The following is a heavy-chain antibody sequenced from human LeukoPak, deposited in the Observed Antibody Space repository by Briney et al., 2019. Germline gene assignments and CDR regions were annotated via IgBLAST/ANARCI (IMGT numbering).Heavy chain of an antibody. D-gene: IGHD6-19*01. CDR3: ARVGYSSGWTGGPNDY. Sequence: GGSLRLSCAASGFTFSSYDIHWVRQATGKGLEWVSAIGTAGDTYYPGSVKGRFTISRENAKNSLYLQMNSLRAEDTAVYYCARVGYSSGWTGGPNDYWGQGTQVTVSS. J-gene: IGHJ4*02. CDR1: GFTFSSYD. V-gene: IGHV3-13*01. CDR2: IGTAGDT.